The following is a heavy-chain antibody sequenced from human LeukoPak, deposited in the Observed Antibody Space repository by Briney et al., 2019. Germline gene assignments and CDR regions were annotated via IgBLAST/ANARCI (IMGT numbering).Heavy chain of an antibody. CDR2: INAGNGNT. D-gene: IGHD6-6*01. J-gene: IGHJ6*02. CDR1: GYTFTSYA. V-gene: IGHV1-3*01. CDR3: ARAEGSSSFYYYGMDV. Sequence: GASVKVSCKASGYTFTSYAMHWVRQAPGQRLEWMGWINAGNGNTKYSQKFQGRVTITRDTSASTAYMELSSLRSEDAAVYYCARAEGSSSFYYYGMDVWGQGTTVTVSS.